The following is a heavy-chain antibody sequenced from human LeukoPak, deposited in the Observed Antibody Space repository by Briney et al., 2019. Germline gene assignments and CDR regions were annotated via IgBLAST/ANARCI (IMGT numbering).Heavy chain of an antibody. V-gene: IGHV1-69*04. CDR3: ARGDYYGSGNDY. CDR2: IIPILGIA. D-gene: IGHD3-10*01. Sequence: SVKVSCRASGGTFSSYAISWVRQAPGQGLEWMGRIIPILGIANYAQKFQGRVTITADKSTSTAYMELSSLRSEDTAVYYCARGDYYGSGNDYWGQGTLVTVSS. J-gene: IGHJ4*02. CDR1: GGTFSSYA.